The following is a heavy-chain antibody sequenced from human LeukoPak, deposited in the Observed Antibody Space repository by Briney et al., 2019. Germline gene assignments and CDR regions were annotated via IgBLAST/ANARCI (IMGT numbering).Heavy chain of an antibody. V-gene: IGHV3-21*01. CDR2: ISSSSSYI. J-gene: IGHJ4*02. CDR3: ARGSQLGYYDSSGYYAAPHPQIDY. D-gene: IGHD3-22*01. Sequence: PGGSLRLSCAASGFTFSSYSMNWVRQAPGKGLEWVSPISSSSSYIYYADSVKGRFTISRDNAKNSLYLQMNSLRAEDTAVYYCARGSQLGYYDSSGYYAAPHPQIDYWGQGTLVTVSS. CDR1: GFTFSSYS.